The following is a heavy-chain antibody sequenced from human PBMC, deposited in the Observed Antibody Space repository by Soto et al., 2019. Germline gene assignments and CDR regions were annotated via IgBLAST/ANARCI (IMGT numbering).Heavy chain of an antibody. V-gene: IGHV4-30-2*01. J-gene: IGHJ4*02. D-gene: IGHD2-21*02. CDR1: GGSISSGGYS. Sequence: SETLSLTCAVSGGSISSGGYSWSWIRQPPGKALEWIAYLYHTGNTYYHPSLESRVTMSVDTSRNQFSLKLTSVTAADTAVYYCARFRGTAILDYWGQGALVTAPQ. CDR2: LYHTGNT. CDR3: ARFRGTAILDY.